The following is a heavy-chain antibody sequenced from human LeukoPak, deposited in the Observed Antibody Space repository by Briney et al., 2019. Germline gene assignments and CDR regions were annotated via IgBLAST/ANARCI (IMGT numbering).Heavy chain of an antibody. V-gene: IGHV1-2*02. D-gene: IGHD2-2*01. CDR3: VRGKYGLRGGYFDY. Sequence: ASVKVSCKASGYTFTGYYMHWVRQAPGQGLEWMGWINPNSGGTNYAQKFQGRVTMTRDTSISTAYMELSRLRSDDTAVYYCVRGKYGLRGGYFDYWGQGTLVTVSS. CDR1: GYTFTGYY. J-gene: IGHJ4*02. CDR2: INPNSGGT.